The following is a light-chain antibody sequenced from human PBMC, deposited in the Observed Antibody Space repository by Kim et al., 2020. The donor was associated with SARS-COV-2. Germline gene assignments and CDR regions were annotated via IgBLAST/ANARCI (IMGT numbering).Light chain of an antibody. Sequence: QRVTIFWSGRTSNIGNNYVYWYQHLPGTAPKLLLYRNNQRPSGVPDRFSGSKSGTSASLAISRLRSEDEADYYCAAWDDSLRGCVFGGGTKLTVL. J-gene: IGLJ3*02. CDR2: RNN. V-gene: IGLV1-47*01. CDR3: AAWDDSLRGCV. CDR1: TSNIGNNY.